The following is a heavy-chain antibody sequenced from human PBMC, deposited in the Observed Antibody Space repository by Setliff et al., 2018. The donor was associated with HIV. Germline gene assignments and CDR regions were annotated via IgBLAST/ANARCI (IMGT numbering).Heavy chain of an antibody. J-gene: IGHJ4*02. D-gene: IGHD6-13*01. CDR2: TSSSGSIR. CDR1: GFTFSDYY. CDR3: ARDFGPSEQRIHWYTSSYISGGLDH. V-gene: IGHV3-11*04. Sequence: GGSLRLSCAASGFTFSDYYMSWIRQTPGKGLEWVAYTSSSGSIRDYGDSAKGRFTISRDNGRNEVYLEMNNLRGDDTGLYYCARDFGPSEQRIHWYTSSYISGGLDHWGLGTLVTVS.